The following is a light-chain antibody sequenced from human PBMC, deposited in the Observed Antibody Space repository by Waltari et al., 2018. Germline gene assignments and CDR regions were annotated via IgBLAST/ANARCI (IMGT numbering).Light chain of an antibody. J-gene: IGLJ3*02. CDR1: SSDVGGHNY. CDR3: FSYTSSNTWV. Sequence: QSALTQPASVSGSPGQSITMSCTGTSSDVGGHNYVSWYQQHPGKAPKLMIYEVSNRPSGVSNRFSGSKSGNTASLTISGLQAEDEADYYCFSYTSSNTWVFGGGTKLTVL. V-gene: IGLV2-14*01. CDR2: EVS.